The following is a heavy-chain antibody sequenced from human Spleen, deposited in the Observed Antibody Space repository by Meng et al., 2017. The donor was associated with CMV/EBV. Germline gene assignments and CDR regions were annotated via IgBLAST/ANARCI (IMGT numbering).Heavy chain of an antibody. CDR3: TRDRGDLMYYFDY. V-gene: IGHV3-53*01. D-gene: IGHD3-10*01. CDR2: IYTSGTS. CDR1: GFTFSSYS. J-gene: IGHJ4*01. Sequence: GESLKISCAASGFTFSSYSMNWVRQAPGKGLEWVSIIYTSGTSYYTDSVKGRFTISRDNSKNTVYLEMNGLRADDTAVYYCTRDRGDLMYYFDYWGHGTLVTVSS.